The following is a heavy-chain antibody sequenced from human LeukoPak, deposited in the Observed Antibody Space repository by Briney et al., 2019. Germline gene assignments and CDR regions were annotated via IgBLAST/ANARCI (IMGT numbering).Heavy chain of an antibody. CDR3: GRGSKYCNGDNCYDLDN. J-gene: IGHJ4*02. CDR1: GYTFSTHD. D-gene: IGHD2-15*01. Sequence: ASVKVSCKASGYTFSTHDINWVXQAPGRGLXWXXXXXXNSGNTGYAQXFQGXVXISRDTSTSTAYRELSSLRSEDTAVYYCGRGSKYCNGDNCYDLDNWGQGTLVTVSS. CDR2: XXXNSGNT. V-gene: IGHV1-8*03.